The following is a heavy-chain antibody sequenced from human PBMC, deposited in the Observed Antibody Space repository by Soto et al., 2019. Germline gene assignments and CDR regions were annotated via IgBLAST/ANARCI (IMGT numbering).Heavy chain of an antibody. CDR3: ARAFFWAGTDYFNY. Sequence: SETLSLTCTVSGGSISSGDYYWSWIRQPPGKGLEWIGYIYYSGSTYYNPSLKSRVTISVDTSKNQFSLKLSSVTAADTAVYYCARAFFWAGTDYFNYWGQGTLVTVSS. J-gene: IGHJ4*02. CDR1: GGSISSGDYY. D-gene: IGHD6-19*01. CDR2: IYYSGST. V-gene: IGHV4-30-4*01.